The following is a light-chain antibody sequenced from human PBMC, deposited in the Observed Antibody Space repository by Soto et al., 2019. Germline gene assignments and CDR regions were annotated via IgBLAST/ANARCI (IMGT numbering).Light chain of an antibody. Sequence: QSALTQPPSASGSPGQSVTISCTGTSSDVGGYNYVSWYQQHPGKAPRLMVYEVTKRPSGVPARFSGSKSGNTASLTVSGLQDEDEADYYCSSHAGIKNVVFGGGTKVTVL. V-gene: IGLV2-8*01. CDR1: SSDVGGYNY. J-gene: IGLJ3*02. CDR2: EVT. CDR3: SSHAGIKNVV.